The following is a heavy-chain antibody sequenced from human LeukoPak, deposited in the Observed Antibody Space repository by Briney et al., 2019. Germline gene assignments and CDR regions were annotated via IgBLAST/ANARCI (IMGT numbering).Heavy chain of an antibody. CDR3: AREKRGSPGY. V-gene: IGHV1-46*01. J-gene: IGHJ4*02. CDR2: IIPSGGST. Sequence: GASVKVSCMASGYTFTSYYMHWVRQAPGQGVECMGIIIPSGGSTSYAQKFKGRVTMTRDTSTSIVYMELSSLRSEDTAVYYCAREKRGSPGYWGQGTLVTVSS. D-gene: IGHD1-26*01. CDR1: GYTFTSYY.